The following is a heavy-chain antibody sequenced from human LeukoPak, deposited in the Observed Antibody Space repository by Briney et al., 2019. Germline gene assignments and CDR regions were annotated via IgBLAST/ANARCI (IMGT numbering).Heavy chain of an antibody. CDR3: ARAVGYYGSTGFDP. V-gene: IGHV1-18*01. D-gene: IGHD3-10*01. J-gene: IGHJ5*02. CDR2: ISAYNGNT. Sequence: ASVKVSCKASGYTFSDYTFTNYGISWVRQAPGQGLEWMGWISAYNGNTNYAQKLQGRVTMTTDTSTSTAYMELRSLGSDDTAVYYCARAVGYYGSTGFDPWGQGTLVTVSS. CDR1: GYTFSDYTFTNYG.